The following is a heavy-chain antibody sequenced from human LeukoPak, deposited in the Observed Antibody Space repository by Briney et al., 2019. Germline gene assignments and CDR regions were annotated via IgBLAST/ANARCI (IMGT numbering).Heavy chain of an antibody. CDR3: AKPLYYDSSGRSFFWYFDL. CDR2: ISGSGGST. J-gene: IGHJ2*01. D-gene: IGHD3-22*01. V-gene: IGHV3-23*01. Sequence: LTGGSLRLSCAASGFTFSSYAMSWVRQAPGKGLEWVSAISGSGGSTYYADSVKGRFTISRDNSKNTLYLQMNSLRAEDTAVYYCAKPLYYDSSGRSFFWYFDLWGRGTLVTVSS. CDR1: GFTFSSYA.